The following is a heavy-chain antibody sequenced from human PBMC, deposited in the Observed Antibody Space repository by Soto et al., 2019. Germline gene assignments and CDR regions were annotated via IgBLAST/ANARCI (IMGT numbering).Heavy chain of an antibody. Sequence: ASVKVSCKASGYTFTGCYMHWVRQAPGQGLEWMGWINPNSGGTNYAQKFQGRVTMTRDTSISTAYMELSRLRSDDTAVYYCARGAVVSGRVIYWGQGTLVTVSS. D-gene: IGHD2-15*01. CDR2: INPNSGGT. CDR3: ARGAVVSGRVIY. CDR1: GYTFTGCY. V-gene: IGHV1-2*02. J-gene: IGHJ4*02.